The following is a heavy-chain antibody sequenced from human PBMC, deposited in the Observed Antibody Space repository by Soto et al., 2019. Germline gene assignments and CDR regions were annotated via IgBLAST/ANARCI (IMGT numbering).Heavy chain of an antibody. CDR2: ISYDGSNK. CDR1: GFTFSSYG. D-gene: IGHD3-22*01. V-gene: IGHV3-30*18. Sequence: SGGSLRLSCAASGFTFSSYGMHWVRQAPGKGLEWVAVISYDGSNKYYADSVKGRFTISRDNSKNTLYLQMNSLRAEDTAVYYCAKVRPLYYDSSGYSKGPFDYWGEGTVGTVS. J-gene: IGHJ4*02. CDR3: AKVRPLYYDSSGYSKGPFDY.